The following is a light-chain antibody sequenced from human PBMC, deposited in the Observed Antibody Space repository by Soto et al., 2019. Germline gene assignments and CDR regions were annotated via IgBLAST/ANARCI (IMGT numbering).Light chain of an antibody. CDR2: NNN. CDR3: AAWDDSMNGYV. CDR1: SSNIGTNA. V-gene: IGLV1-44*01. J-gene: IGLJ1*01. Sequence: SVRTQPASASGTPGEGVTIFCSGGSSNIGTNAVNWYQQLPGTAPKLLIYNNNQRPSGVPDRFSGSKSGTSASLAISGLQSEDEADYYCAAWDDSMNGYVFGTGTKVTVL.